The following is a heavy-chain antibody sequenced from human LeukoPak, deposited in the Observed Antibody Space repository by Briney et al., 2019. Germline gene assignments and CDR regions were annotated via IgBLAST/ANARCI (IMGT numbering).Heavy chain of an antibody. CDR1: GGSFSGYY. V-gene: IGHV4-34*01. D-gene: IGHD6-13*01. J-gene: IGHJ4*02. CDR2: INHSGST. CDR3: ARHKRGIAAAGTGVTVAGTGGFDY. Sequence: PSETLSLTCAVYGGSFSGYYWSWIRQPPGKGLEWIGEINHSGSTNYNPSLKSRVTISVDTSKNQFSLKLSSVTAADTAVYYCARHKRGIAAAGTGVTVAGTGGFDYWGQGTLVTVSS.